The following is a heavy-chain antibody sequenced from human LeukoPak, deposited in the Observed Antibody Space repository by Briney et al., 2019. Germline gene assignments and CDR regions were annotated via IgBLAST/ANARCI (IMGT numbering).Heavy chain of an antibody. V-gene: IGHV1-2*02. D-gene: IGHD4-17*01. CDR2: INPHSGDT. CDR1: GYTFTDYY. Sequence: ASVKVSSKASGYTFTDYYMHWVRQAPGQGLEWIGWINPHSGDTHYAERFQGRVTMTRDTSISTAYMDLSRLGSDDTAVYYCARGSALRRTTGTTFDYWGQGTLVTVSS. J-gene: IGHJ4*02. CDR3: ARGSALRRTTGTTFDY.